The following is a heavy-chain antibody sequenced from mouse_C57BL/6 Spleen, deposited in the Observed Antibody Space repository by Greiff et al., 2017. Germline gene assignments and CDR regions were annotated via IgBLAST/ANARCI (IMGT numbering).Heavy chain of an antibody. J-gene: IGHJ3*01. CDR3: AGGYDWFAY. CDR1: GYAFSSSW. D-gene: IGHD2-2*01. Sequence: QVQLQQSGPELVKPGASVKISCKASGYAFSSSWMNWVKQRPGKGLEWIGRIYPGDGDTNYNGKFKGKATLTADKSSSTAYMQLSSLTSEDSAVYFCAGGYDWFAYWGQGTLVTVS. CDR2: IYPGDGDT. V-gene: IGHV1-82*01.